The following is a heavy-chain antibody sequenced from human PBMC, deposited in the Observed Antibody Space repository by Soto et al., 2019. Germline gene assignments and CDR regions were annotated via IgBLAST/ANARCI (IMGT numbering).Heavy chain of an antibody. Sequence: PSETLSLTCTVSGSPISDNYWSWFRQAPGQGLEWVGYIYYTGTTTYNPSVKSRVTVSLDTSKSQFSLILRSVTAADTAVYYCARLGDYYQAFDDSGHGTRVTVSS. D-gene: IGHD3-22*01. CDR2: IYYTGTT. J-gene: IGHJ4*01. CDR3: ARLGDYYQAFDD. CDR1: GSPISDNY. V-gene: IGHV4-59*08.